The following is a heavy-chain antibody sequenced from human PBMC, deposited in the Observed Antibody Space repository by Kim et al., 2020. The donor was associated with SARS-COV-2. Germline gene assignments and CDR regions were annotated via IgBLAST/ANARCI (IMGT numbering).Heavy chain of an antibody. CDR2: INHSGIT. CDR1: GGSFSGYY. V-gene: IGHV4-34*01. Sequence: SETLSLTCAVYGGSFSGYYWSWIRQPPGKGLEWIGEINHSGITNYNPSLKSRVTISVDTSKNQFSLKLSSVTAADTAVYYCARSRSRYDSSGTYFDYCGQGTLVTVSS. J-gene: IGHJ4*02. CDR3: ARSRSRYDSSGTYFDY. D-gene: IGHD3-22*01.